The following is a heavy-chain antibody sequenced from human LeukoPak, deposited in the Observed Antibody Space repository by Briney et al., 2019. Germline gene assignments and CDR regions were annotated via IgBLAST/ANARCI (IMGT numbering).Heavy chain of an antibody. V-gene: IGHV4-34*01. Sequence: SETLSLTCAVYGGSFSGYYWSWIRQPPGKGLEWIGEINHSGSTNYNPSLKSRVTISVDTSKNQFSLKLSSVTAADTAVYYCARLGVSYGYPPYSYYMDVWGKGTTVTISS. D-gene: IGHD5-18*01. CDR2: INHSGST. CDR3: ARLGVSYGYPPYSYYMDV. J-gene: IGHJ6*03. CDR1: GGSFSGYY.